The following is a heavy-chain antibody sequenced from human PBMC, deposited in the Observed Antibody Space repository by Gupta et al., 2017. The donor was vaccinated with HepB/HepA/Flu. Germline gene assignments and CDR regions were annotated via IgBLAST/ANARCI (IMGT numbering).Heavy chain of an antibody. D-gene: IGHD1-26*01. J-gene: IGHJ4*02. CDR3: ARAGGDGSWFYDFDY. CDR2: ISSSSSTI. Sequence: EVQLVESGGGLVQPGGSLRLSLAASGFTFSSYTMTWVRRAPGKGLEWVSYISSSSSTIYYADSVKGRFTISRDNAKNSLYLQMNSLRDEDTAVYYCARAGGDGSWFYDFDYWGQGTLVTVSS. V-gene: IGHV3-48*02. CDR1: GFTFSSYT.